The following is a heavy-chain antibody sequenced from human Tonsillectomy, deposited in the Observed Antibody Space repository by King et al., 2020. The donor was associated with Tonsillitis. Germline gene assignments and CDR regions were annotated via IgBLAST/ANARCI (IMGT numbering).Heavy chain of an antibody. CDR2: INPSGGST. D-gene: IGHD3-16*02. J-gene: IGHJ4*02. CDR1: GYTFTSYY. CDR3: ARAGDYVWGSYRTPSDY. V-gene: IGHV1-46*01. Sequence: VQLVQSGAEVKKPGASVKVSCKASGYTFTSYYMHWVRQAPGQGLEWMGIINPSGGSTSYAQKFQGRVTMTRDTSTSTVYMELSSLRSEDTAVCYCARAGDYVWGSYRTPSDYWGQGTLVTVSS.